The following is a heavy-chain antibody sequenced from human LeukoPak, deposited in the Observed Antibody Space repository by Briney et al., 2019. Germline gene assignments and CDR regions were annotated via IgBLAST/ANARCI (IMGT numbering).Heavy chain of an antibody. V-gene: IGHV3-7*01. CDR3: ARASLLSLPDY. J-gene: IGHJ4*02. D-gene: IGHD3-10*01. CDR1: GFTFSSSW. Sequence: PGGSLRLSCAASGFTFSSSWMNWVRQAPGKGLEWVANIKQDGSGKYYVDSVKGRFTISRDNAKNSLYLQMNSLRAEDTAVYYCARASLLSLPDYWGQGTLVTVSS. CDR2: IKQDGSGK.